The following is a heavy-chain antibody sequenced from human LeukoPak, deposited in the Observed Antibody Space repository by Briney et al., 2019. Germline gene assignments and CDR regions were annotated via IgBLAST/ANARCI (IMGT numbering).Heavy chain of an antibody. J-gene: IGHJ3*02. D-gene: IGHD3-22*01. Sequence: SETLSLTCTVSGGSISSYYWSWIRQPPGKGLEWIGYIYYSGSTNYNPPLKSRVTISVDTSKNQFSLKLSSVTAADTAVYYCVRDQRRWNYYDSSGYPAFDAFDIWGQGTMVTVSS. CDR2: IYYSGST. CDR1: GGSISSYY. CDR3: VRDQRRWNYYDSSGYPAFDAFDI. V-gene: IGHV4-59*01.